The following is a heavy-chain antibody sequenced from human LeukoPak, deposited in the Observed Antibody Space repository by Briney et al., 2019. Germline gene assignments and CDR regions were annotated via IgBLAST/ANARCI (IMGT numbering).Heavy chain of an antibody. CDR3: AAYGGSSSFDY. V-gene: IGHV5-51*01. J-gene: IGHJ4*02. D-gene: IGHD6-6*01. CDR2: IYPGDSDA. CDR1: GYNFPSHW. Sequence: GESLKISCQVSGYNFPSHWIGWVRQMPGKGLEWMGIIYPGDSDAIYSPSFQGQVTLSADKSFTTAYLQWTSLKASDTAIYYCAAYGGSSSFDYWGRGTPVTVSS.